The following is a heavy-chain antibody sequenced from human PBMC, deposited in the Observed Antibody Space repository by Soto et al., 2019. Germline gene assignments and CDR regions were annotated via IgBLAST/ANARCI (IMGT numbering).Heavy chain of an antibody. V-gene: IGHV3-11*01. CDR3: ASSPGATNDRLGAFDI. CDR2: ISSSGSTI. J-gene: IGHJ3*02. CDR1: GFTFSDYY. Sequence: GGSLRLSCAASGFTFSDYYMSWIRQAPGKGLEWVSYISSSGSTIYYADSVKGRFTISRDNAKNSLYLQMNSLRAEDTAVYYCASSPGATNDRLGAFDIWGQGTMVTVSS. D-gene: IGHD1-26*01.